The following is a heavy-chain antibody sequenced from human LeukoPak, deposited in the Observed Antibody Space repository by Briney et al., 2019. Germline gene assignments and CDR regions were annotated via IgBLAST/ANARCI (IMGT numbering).Heavy chain of an antibody. D-gene: IGHD6-13*01. Sequence: SETLSLTCSVSGGSISSSRSYWGWIRQTPGKGLEWVGSIYYNGDTYYNPSFKSRVTISVDTSKNQFSLKLSSVTAADTAVYYCARTTEAHSWRTRYYDYYMDVWGKGTTVTVSS. CDR2: IYYNGDT. CDR1: GGSISSSRSY. CDR3: ARTTEAHSWRTRYYDYYMDV. J-gene: IGHJ6*03. V-gene: IGHV4-39*07.